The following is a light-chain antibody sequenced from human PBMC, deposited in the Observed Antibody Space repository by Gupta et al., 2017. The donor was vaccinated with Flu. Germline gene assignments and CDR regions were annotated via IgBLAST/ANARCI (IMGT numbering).Light chain of an antibody. J-gene: IGKJ2*01. CDR3: QQEKSYAYT. CDR1: QNIRTW. Sequence: DIQMTQSPSTLSASVGDRDSITCRASQNIRTWLAWYQQKPGKAPNLLIYRASTLESGVPPRFSGAGSGTEFTLTISSLQPDDFATYYCQQEKSYAYTFGQGTKVEI. CDR2: RAS. V-gene: IGKV1-5*03.